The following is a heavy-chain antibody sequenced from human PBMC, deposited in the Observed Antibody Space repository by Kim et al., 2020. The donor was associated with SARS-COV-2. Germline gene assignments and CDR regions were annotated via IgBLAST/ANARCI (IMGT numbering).Heavy chain of an antibody. CDR1: GGSISSSSYY. CDR3: AREEEGVVRENY. CDR2: IYYSGCT. V-gene: IGHV4-39*07. D-gene: IGHD3-10*01. J-gene: IGHJ4*02. Sequence: SETLSLTCTVSGGSISSSSYYWGWIRQPPGKGLGWIGMIYYSGCTYYNPPLKSRVTISLDTSKNQFSLKLSSVTAADTAVYYCAREEEGVVRENYWGQGTLVTVSS.